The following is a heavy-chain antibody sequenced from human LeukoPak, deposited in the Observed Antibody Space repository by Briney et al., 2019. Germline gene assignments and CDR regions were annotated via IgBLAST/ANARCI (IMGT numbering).Heavy chain of an antibody. J-gene: IGHJ4*02. CDR3: AKDEGAYTAYFDY. V-gene: IGHV3-9*01. D-gene: IGHD4-11*01. CDR1: GFTFDDYA. Sequence: GGSLRLSCAASGFTFDDYAMHWVRQAPGKGLEWVSGISWNSGSIGYADSVKGRFTISRDNAKNSLYLQMNSLRAEDTALYYCAKDEGAYTAYFDYWGQGTLVTVSS. CDR2: ISWNSGSI.